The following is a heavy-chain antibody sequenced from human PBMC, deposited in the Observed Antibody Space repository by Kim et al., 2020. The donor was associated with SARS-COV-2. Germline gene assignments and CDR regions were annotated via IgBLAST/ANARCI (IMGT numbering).Heavy chain of an antibody. Sequence: SETLSLTCAVSGGSISSGGYSWSWIRQPPGKGLEWIGYIYHSGSTYYNPSLKSRVTISVDRSKNQFSLKLSSVTAADTAVYYCATLYGNFSPFDPWGQGTLVTVSS. V-gene: IGHV4-30-2*01. J-gene: IGHJ5*02. CDR1: GGSISSGGYS. D-gene: IGHD2-8*01. CDR2: IYHSGST. CDR3: ATLYGNFSPFDP.